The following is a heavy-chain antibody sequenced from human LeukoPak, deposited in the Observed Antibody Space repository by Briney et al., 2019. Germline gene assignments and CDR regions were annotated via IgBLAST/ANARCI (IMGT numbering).Heavy chain of an antibody. CDR2: INHSGST. J-gene: IGHJ6*02. D-gene: IGHD6-13*01. Sequence: SETLSHTCAVCGGSFSGYYWSWIRQPPGKGLEWIGEINHSGSTNYNPSLKSRVTISVDTFKNRFSLKLSSVTAADTAAYYCARVEDSSSWYDYYYYGMDVWGQGTTVTVSS. CDR3: ARVEDSSSWYDYYYYGMDV. CDR1: GGSFSGYY. V-gene: IGHV4-34*01.